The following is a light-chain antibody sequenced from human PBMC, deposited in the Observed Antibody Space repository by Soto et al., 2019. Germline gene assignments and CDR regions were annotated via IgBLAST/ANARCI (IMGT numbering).Light chain of an antibody. V-gene: IGLV2-23*01. CDR3: LSYGKV. Sequence: QSALSQPASVSGSPGQSITISCTGINSGVVNYEYVSWYQQFPDKAPKLIIYEGRERPSGVSDRFSGSKSDNAASLTISALQTEDEAEYFCLSYGKVFGTGTQLTVL. CDR1: NSGVVNYEY. J-gene: IGLJ1*01. CDR2: EGR.